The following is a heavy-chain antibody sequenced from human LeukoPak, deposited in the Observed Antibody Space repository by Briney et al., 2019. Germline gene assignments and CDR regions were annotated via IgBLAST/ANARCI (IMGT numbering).Heavy chain of an antibody. Sequence: GGSLRLSCAASGFTFSSSAMTWVRQAPGKGLEWVSFISDGGGSTYYADSVKGRFTISRDNSKSTLYLQMNSLRAEDTAIYYCAKDLYHWDYWGQGTLVTVSS. CDR2: ISDGGGST. V-gene: IGHV3-23*01. J-gene: IGHJ4*02. CDR3: AKDLYHWDY. CDR1: GFTFSSSA. D-gene: IGHD1-1*01.